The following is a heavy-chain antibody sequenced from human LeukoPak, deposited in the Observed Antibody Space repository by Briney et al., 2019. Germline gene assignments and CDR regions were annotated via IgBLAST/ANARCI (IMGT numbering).Heavy chain of an antibody. V-gene: IGHV1-69*06. Sequence: SVKVSCKASVCTFSSYAISWVRQAPGQGLEWMGRIIPIFGTANYAQKFQGRVTITADKSTSTAYMELSSLRSEDTAVYYCVTYDSSGYQYYFDYWGQGTLGTVSS. J-gene: IGHJ4*02. D-gene: IGHD3-22*01. CDR3: VTYDSSGYQYYFDY. CDR2: IIPIFGTA. CDR1: VCTFSSYA.